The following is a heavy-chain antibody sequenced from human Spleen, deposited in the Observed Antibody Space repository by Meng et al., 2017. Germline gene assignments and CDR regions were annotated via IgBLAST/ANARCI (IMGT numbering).Heavy chain of an antibody. V-gene: IGHV6-1*01. Sequence: SQTLSLTCAISGDSVSSNSVAWNWIRQSPSRGLEWLGRTYYRSKWYNDYAVSVRSRITVNPDTSKNQFSLKLTSVTAADTAVYYCAGGAVVTLIFYHAMDVWGQGTTVTVSS. J-gene: IGHJ6*02. CDR3: AGGAVVTLIFYHAMDV. CDR2: TYYRSKWYN. D-gene: IGHD2-21*02. CDR1: GDSVSSNSVA.